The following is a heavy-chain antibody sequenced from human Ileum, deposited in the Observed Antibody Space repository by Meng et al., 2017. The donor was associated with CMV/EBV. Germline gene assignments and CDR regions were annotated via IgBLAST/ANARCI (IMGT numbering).Heavy chain of an antibody. CDR2: IKEEGTEK. D-gene: IGHD3-16*01. CDR1: GFTFSIYG. Sequence: GESLKISCVASGFTFSIYGMSWVRQGPGKGLEWVANIKEEGTEKEHVDSVKGRFSISRDNAKNSLYLEMKSLRAVDTAVYYCASDWFLRLGEPGAFDMWGQGTMVTVSS. CDR3: ASDWFLRLGEPGAFDM. J-gene: IGHJ3*02. V-gene: IGHV3-7*01.